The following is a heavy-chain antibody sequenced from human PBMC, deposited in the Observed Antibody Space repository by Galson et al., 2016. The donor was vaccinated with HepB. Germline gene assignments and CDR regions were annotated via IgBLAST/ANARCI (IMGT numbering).Heavy chain of an antibody. CDR3: ARQYGTYFAY. D-gene: IGHD4-17*01. J-gene: IGHJ4*02. Sequence: CAISGDSVSSNSAAWHWIRQSPSRGLEWLERTYYRSKWYNAYTVSVKGRITINPDTSKNQFSLQLNSVTPEDTAVYYCARQYGTYFAYWGRGTLVTVSS. CDR2: TYYRSKWYN. CDR1: GDSVSSNSAA. V-gene: IGHV6-1*01.